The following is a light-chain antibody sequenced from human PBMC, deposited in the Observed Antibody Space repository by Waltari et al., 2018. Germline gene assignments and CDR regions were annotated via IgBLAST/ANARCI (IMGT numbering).Light chain of an antibody. Sequence: DIVMTQSPDSLAVSLGERVSINCKSSQSIFYSSNNKNYLVWYQQKPGQPPKLLIYWASSREFGVPKRFSGSGSGTDFTLTISSLEAEDVAIYYCQQYYSMPLTFGPGTTVEI. CDR3: QQYYSMPLT. V-gene: IGKV4-1*01. CDR1: QSIFYSSNNKNY. J-gene: IGKJ3*01. CDR2: WAS.